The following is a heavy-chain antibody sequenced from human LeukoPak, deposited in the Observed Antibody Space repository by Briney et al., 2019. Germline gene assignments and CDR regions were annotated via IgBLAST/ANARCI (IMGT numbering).Heavy chain of an antibody. CDR2: IYHSGST. Sequence: TLSLTSAVSGGSISSGGYSWSWIRQPPGKGLEWIGYIYHSGSTYYNPSLKSRVTISVDRSKNQFSLKLSSVTAADTAVYYCASSGYAYIYWGQGTLVTVSS. CDR3: ASSGYAYIY. J-gene: IGHJ4*02. D-gene: IGHD5-18*01. V-gene: IGHV4-30-2*01. CDR1: GGSISSGGYS.